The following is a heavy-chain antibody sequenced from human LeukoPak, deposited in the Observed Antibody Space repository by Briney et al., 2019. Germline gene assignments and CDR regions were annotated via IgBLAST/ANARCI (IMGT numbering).Heavy chain of an antibody. CDR2: ISGSGGST. J-gene: IGHJ4*02. CDR1: GFTFSSYA. D-gene: IGHD6-19*01. V-gene: IGHV3-23*01. Sequence: PGGSLRLSCAASGFTFSSYAMSWVRQAPGKGLEWVSAISGSGGSTYYADSVKGRFTISRGNSKNTLYLQMNSLRAEDTAVYYCAKADRYGWYNMDYFDYWGQGTLVTVSS. CDR3: AKADRYGWYNMDYFDY.